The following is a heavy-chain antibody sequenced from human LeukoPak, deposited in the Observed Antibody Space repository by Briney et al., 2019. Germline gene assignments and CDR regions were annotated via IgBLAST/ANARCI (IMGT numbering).Heavy chain of an antibody. CDR1: GFTFSSFA. Sequence: PGGSLRLSCAASGFTFSSFAMTWVRQAPGKGLEWVSLISGGGGLTYYADSVKGRFTISRDNSKNTLYLQMNSLRAEDTAVYYCAKDLAMATIWADAFDIWGQGTMVTVSS. V-gene: IGHV3-23*01. J-gene: IGHJ3*02. D-gene: IGHD5-24*01. CDR2: ISGGGGLT. CDR3: AKDLAMATIWADAFDI.